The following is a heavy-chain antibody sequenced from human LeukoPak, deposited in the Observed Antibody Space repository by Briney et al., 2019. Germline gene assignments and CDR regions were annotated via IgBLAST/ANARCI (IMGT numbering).Heavy chain of an antibody. J-gene: IGHJ4*02. CDR2: IKEDGRVI. V-gene: IGHV3-7*01. D-gene: IGHD3-10*01. Sequence: PGGSLRLSCLGSGFGFSNYWMTWLRQAPGEGLVWVANIKEDGRVIYYADSVKGRFTISRDNAKNSVYLQMNSLRGEDTALYYCATGRWFGEFAGSAFEDWGQGTLVTVSS. CDR3: ATGRWFGEFAGSAFED. CDR1: GFGFSNYW.